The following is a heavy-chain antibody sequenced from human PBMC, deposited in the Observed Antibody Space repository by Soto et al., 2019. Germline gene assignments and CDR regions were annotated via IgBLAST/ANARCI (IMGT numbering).Heavy chain of an antibody. J-gene: IGHJ4*02. Sequence: PGGSLRLSCEASGFTFSNYAMNWIRQSPGKGLEWIGEVNHRGNTNYNPSLKSRVTISVDTSKNQFSLELTSVTAADTAVYFCARLPNSGSNFDYWGQGTLVTVSS. CDR3: ARLPNSGSNFDY. V-gene: IGHV4-34*01. CDR2: VNHRGNT. CDR1: GFTFSNYA. D-gene: IGHD3-10*01.